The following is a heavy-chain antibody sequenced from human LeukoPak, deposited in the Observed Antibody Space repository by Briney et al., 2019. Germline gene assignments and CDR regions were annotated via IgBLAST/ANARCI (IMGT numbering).Heavy chain of an antibody. CDR1: GGSISIYY. J-gene: IGHJ5*02. Sequence: SETLSLTCIVSGGSISIYYWSWIRQPPGKGLEWIGYTYNSGNTEYNPSLKRRVTISADTSKNQFSLKLTSVTAAETAVYYCARDRELGSWGQGTLVTVSS. D-gene: IGHD7-27*01. CDR3: ARDRELGS. V-gene: IGHV4-59*01. CDR2: TYNSGNT.